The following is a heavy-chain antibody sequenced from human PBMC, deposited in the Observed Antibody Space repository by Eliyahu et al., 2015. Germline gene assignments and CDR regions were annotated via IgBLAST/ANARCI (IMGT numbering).Heavy chain of an antibody. J-gene: IGHJ2*01. CDR2: ISSNGGST. Sequence: EVQLVESGGGLVQPGGSLRLSCSASGFPFXSYAMPGVRQAPGKGLEYVSAISSNGGSTYYANSVKGRFTISRDNSKNTLYLQASSLRAEDTAVYYCVKAGSTDYWYFDLWGRGTLVTVSS. CDR1: GFPFXSYA. CDR3: VKAGSTDYWYFDL. D-gene: IGHD6-13*01. V-gene: IGHV3-64D*08.